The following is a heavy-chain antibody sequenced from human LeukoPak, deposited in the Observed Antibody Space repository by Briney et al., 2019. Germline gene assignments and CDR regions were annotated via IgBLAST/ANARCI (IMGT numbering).Heavy chain of an antibody. CDR3: AKVGVVVAATLYFDY. D-gene: IGHD2-15*01. CDR2: ISGSGGST. Sequence: PGGSLRLSCAASGFTFSSCAMSWVRQAPGKGLEWVSAISGSGGSTYYADSVRGRFTISRDNSKNTLYLQMNSLRAEDTAVYYCAKVGVVVAATLYFDYWGQGTLVTVSS. J-gene: IGHJ4*02. CDR1: GFTFSSCA. V-gene: IGHV3-23*01.